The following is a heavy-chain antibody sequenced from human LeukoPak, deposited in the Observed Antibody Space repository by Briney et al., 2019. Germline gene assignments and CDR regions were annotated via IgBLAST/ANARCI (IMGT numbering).Heavy chain of an antibody. CDR2: IWYDGSNK. Sequence: GRSLRLSCAASGFTFSSYDVHWVRQAPGKGLEWVALIWYDGSNKYYADSVKGRFTISRDNFRNTLYLQMNSLRAEDTAVYYCARDRSGTFDYWGQGTLVTVSS. CDR3: ARDRSGTFDY. D-gene: IGHD2-15*01. CDR1: GFTFSSYD. V-gene: IGHV3-33*01. J-gene: IGHJ4*02.